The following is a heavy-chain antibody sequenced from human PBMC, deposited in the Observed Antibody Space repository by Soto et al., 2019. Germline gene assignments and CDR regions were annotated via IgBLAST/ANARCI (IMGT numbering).Heavy chain of an antibody. V-gene: IGHV3-48*02. D-gene: IGHD3-3*01. J-gene: IGHJ6*02. CDR1: GFTFSSYS. Sequence: EVQLVESGGGLVQPGGSLRLSCAASGFTFSSYSMNWVRQAPGKGLEWVSYISSSSSTIYYADSVKGRFTISRDNAKNSLYLQMNSLRDEDTAVYYCARDQTYYDFWSGYLVGGYYYGMDVWGQGTTVTVSS. CDR2: ISSSSSTI. CDR3: ARDQTYYDFWSGYLVGGYYYGMDV.